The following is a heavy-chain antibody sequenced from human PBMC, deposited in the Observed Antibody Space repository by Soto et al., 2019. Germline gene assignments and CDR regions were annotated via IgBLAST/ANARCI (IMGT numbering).Heavy chain of an antibody. Sequence: KTSETLSLTCTVSGGSISSYYWSWIRQPPGKGLEWIGYIYYSGSTNYNPSLKSRVTISVDTSKNQFSLKLSSVTAADTAVYYCARGGCSGGSCTYYDSSGYYLYYFDYWGQGTLVTVSS. CDR2: IYYSGST. CDR3: ARGGCSGGSCTYYDSSGYYLYYFDY. J-gene: IGHJ4*02. V-gene: IGHV4-59*01. D-gene: IGHD3-22*01. CDR1: GGSISSYY.